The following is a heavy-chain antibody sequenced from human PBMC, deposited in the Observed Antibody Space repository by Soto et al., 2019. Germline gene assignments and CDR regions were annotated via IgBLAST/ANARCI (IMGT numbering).Heavy chain of an antibody. CDR2: ITPFNGNT. V-gene: IGHV1-45*02. CDR1: GYTFTYRY. CDR3: ARGQSPYAFDI. J-gene: IGHJ3*02. Sequence: QLQLVQSGAEVKKTGSSVTVSCKASGYTFTYRYLHWVRQAPGQALEWMGWITPFNGNTNYAQKFQDRVTITRDRSMSTAYMELSSLRSEDTAMYYCARGQSPYAFDIWGQGTMVTVSS.